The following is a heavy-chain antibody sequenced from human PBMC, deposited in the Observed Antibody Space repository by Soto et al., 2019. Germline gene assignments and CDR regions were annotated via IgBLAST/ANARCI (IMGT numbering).Heavy chain of an antibody. CDR3: ARCPAPTGTIDY. CDR2: IYYSGST. V-gene: IGHV4-59*01. J-gene: IGHJ4*02. CDR1: GGSISGYY. Sequence: SETLSLTCTVSGGSISGYYWSWIGEPRGKGLEWIGYIYYSGSTNYNPSLKSRVTISVDTSKNQFSLKLSSVTAADTAVYYCARCPAPTGTIDYWGQGTLVTVSS. D-gene: IGHD1-1*01.